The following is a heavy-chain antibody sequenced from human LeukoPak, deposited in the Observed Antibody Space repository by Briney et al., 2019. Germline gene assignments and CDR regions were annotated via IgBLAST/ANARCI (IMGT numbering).Heavy chain of an antibody. Sequence: SETLSLTCAVYGGSFSGYYWSWIRQPPGKGLEWIGEINHSGSTNYNPSLKSRVTISVDTSKNQFSLKLSSVTAADTAVYYCAKTLNGDRYNRFDPWGQGTLVTVSS. CDR1: GGSFSGYY. J-gene: IGHJ5*02. V-gene: IGHV4-34*01. CDR3: AKTLNGDRYNRFDP. D-gene: IGHD7-27*01. CDR2: INHSGST.